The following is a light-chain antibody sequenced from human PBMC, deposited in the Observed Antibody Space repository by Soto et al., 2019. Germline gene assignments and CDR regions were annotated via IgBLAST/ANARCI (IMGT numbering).Light chain of an antibody. V-gene: IGKV3-11*01. CDR2: DAS. CDR1: QSVRSY. CDR3: QHRSNWIT. J-gene: IGKJ5*01. Sequence: EIVLTQSPATLSLSPGEGATLSRRASQSVRSYLAWYQQKPGQAPRLLIYDASNRATGIPARFSGSGSGTDFNLTISSLEPEDFAVYYCQHRSNWITFGQGTRLEIK.